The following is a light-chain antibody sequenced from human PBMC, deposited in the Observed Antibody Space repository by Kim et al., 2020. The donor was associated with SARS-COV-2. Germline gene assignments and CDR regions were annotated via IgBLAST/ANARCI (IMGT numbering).Light chain of an antibody. J-gene: IGLJ1*01. Sequence: SYELTQPPSVSVSPGQTASITCSGYKLGDKYVSWYQQKPGQSTVVVIYQDNQRPSGVPERFSGPNSGNTATLTISGTQAMDEADYYCQAWDSSTHNYVFGDGTKGTVL. V-gene: IGLV3-1*01. CDR3: QAWDSSTHNYV. CDR2: QDN. CDR1: KLGDKY.